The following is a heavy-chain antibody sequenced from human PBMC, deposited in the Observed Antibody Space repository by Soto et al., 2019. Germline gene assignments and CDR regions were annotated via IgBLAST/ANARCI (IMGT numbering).Heavy chain of an antibody. CDR2: VWYDGSNK. CDR3: ARPLEQWQLGFGMDV. Sequence: VGSLRLSCAASGFTLSTYGMHWARQAPGKGLEWVAVVWYDGSNKYYADSVKGRFTVSRDNSKNTLYLQMNSLRAEDTAVYYCARPLEQWQLGFGMDVWGQGSPVTVSS. D-gene: IGHD6-19*01. J-gene: IGHJ6*01. V-gene: IGHV3-33*01. CDR1: GFTLSTYG.